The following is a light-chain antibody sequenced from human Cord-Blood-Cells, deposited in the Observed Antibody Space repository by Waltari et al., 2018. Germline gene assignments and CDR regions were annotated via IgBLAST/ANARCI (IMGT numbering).Light chain of an antibody. J-gene: IGLJ2*01. CDR3: CSYAGSRTSV. CDR2: EGS. V-gene: IGLV2-23*01. Sequence: QSALPQPASAAGSPGQSITISCPGTSSDVGSYTLVSWYQQHPGKAPKLMIYEGSKRPSGVSNRFSGSKSGNTASLTISGLQAEDEADYYCCSYAGSRTSVFGGGTKLTVL. CDR1: SSDVGSYTL.